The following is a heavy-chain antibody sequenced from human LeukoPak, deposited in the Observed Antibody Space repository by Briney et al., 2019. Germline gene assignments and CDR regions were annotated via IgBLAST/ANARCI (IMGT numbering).Heavy chain of an antibody. D-gene: IGHD4-11*01. CDR2: ISWNSDNT. CDR3: AKDSNSNYIYYYMDV. CDR1: GFTFSSYS. V-gene: IGHV3-9*03. J-gene: IGHJ6*03. Sequence: GGSLRLSCAASGFTFSSYSMNWVRQVPGKGLEWVSGISWNSDNTGYADSVKGRFTISRDNAKNSLYLQMNSLRAEDMALYYCAKDSNSNYIYYYMDVWGKGTTVTVSS.